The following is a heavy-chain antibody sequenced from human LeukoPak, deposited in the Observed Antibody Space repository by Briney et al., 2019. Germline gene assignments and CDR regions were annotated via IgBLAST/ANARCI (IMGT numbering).Heavy chain of an antibody. CDR3: ARGRGGPPFDF. V-gene: IGHV3-64*01. CDR1: GFSFRGYG. Sequence: HPGGSLRLSCAASGFSFRGYGMHWVRQAPGRGLEYVSAISADGGTTDYLNSVKGRFTISRDNSKNTIYLQMGRLRSDDTAIYYCARGRGGPPFDFWGQGTVVTVAS. CDR2: ISADGGTT. J-gene: IGHJ4*02. D-gene: IGHD3-10*01.